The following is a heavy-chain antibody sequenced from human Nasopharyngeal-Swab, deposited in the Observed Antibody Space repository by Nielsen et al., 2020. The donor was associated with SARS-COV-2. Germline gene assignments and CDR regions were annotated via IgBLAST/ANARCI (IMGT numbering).Heavy chain of an antibody. CDR3: ARETYYYDSPVLINWFDP. D-gene: IGHD3-22*01. CDR1: GFTFSSYG. Sequence: GGSLRLSCAASGFTFSSYGMHWVRQAPGKGLEWVAVIWYDGSNKYYADSVKGRFTISRDNSKNTLYLQMNSLRAEDTAVYYCARETYYYDSPVLINWFDPWGQGTLVTVSS. V-gene: IGHV3-33*01. CDR2: IWYDGSNK. J-gene: IGHJ5*02.